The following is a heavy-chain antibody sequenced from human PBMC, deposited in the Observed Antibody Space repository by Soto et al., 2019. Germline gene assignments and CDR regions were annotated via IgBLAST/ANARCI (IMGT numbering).Heavy chain of an antibody. CDR1: GGTFSSYA. D-gene: IGHD5-12*01. CDR3: ARDNLQGEMATIHDY. J-gene: IGHJ4*02. Sequence: GASVKVSRKASGGTFSSYAICWVRQAPGQGLEWMGGIIPIFGTANYAQKFQGRVTITADESTSTAYMELSSLRSEDTAVYYCARDNLQGEMATIHDYWGQGTLVTVSS. CDR2: IIPIFGTA. V-gene: IGHV1-69*13.